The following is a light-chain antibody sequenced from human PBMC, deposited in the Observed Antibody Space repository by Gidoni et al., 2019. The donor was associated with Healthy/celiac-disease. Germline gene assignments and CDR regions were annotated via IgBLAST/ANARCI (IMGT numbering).Light chain of an antibody. J-gene: IGKJ4*01. CDR1: QDISNY. CDR2: DAS. Sequence: DIQMTQSPSSLSASVGDRVTITCQASQDISNYLTWYQQKPGKAPKLLIYDASNLETGVPSRVSGSGSGTDFTFTISSLQPEDIATYYCQQYDNLPLTFGGXTKVEIK. V-gene: IGKV1-33*01. CDR3: QQYDNLPLT.